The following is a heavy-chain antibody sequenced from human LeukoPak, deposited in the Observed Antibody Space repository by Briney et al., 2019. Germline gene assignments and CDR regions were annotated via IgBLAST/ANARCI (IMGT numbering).Heavy chain of an antibody. CDR3: ARGPYAYTSSATLGSYNWFDP. CDR2: IYPGDSHT. D-gene: IGHD2-2*02. Sequence: GESLKISCKGSGYSFPNYWIGWVRQMPGKGLGWMGIIYPGDSHTRYSPSFQDQVTISIDKSISTAYPQWSSLKASDTAMYYCARGPYAYTSSATLGSYNWFDPWGQGSLVTVSS. V-gene: IGHV5-51*01. J-gene: IGHJ5*02. CDR1: GYSFPNYW.